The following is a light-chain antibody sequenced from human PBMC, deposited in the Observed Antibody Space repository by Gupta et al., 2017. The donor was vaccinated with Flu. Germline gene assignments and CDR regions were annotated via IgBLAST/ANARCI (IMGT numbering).Light chain of an antibody. CDR3: QQYNNWPRT. CDR1: QSVSSN. Sequence: EIVMTQSAATLSVSPGERATLSCRASQSVSSNLAWYQQKPGQAPRLLIYGASTRATGIPARFSGSGSGTEFTLTISSLQSEDFAVYYCQQYNNWPRTFGQGTTVEIK. V-gene: IGKV3-15*01. CDR2: GAS. J-gene: IGKJ1*01.